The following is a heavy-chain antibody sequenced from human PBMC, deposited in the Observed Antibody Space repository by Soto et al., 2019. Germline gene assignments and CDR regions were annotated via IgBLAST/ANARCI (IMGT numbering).Heavy chain of an antibody. V-gene: IGHV3-30*18. D-gene: IGHD3-10*01. CDR1: GFTFSSYG. CDR3: AKEGSGSYPLFDP. CDR2: ISYDGSNK. Sequence: PGGSLRLSCAASGFTFSSYGMHWVRQAPGKGLEWVAVISYDGSNKYYADSVKGRFTISRDNPKNTLYLQMNSLRAEDTAVYYCAKEGSGSYPLFDPWGQGTLVTVSS. J-gene: IGHJ5*02.